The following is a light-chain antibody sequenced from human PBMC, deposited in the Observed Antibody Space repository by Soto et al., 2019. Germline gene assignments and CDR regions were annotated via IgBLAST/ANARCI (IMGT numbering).Light chain of an antibody. V-gene: IGKV1-27*01. CDR1: QDISNY. CDR2: AAS. Sequence: DIQVTQSPSSLSASVGDSVTITCRASQDISNYLAWFQQKQGKPPKLLIYAASTLESGVPSRFSGGRSGTDFTLTISSLQPEDVATFYCQKYDSLPFIFGPGTRVEIK. CDR3: QKYDSLPFI. J-gene: IGKJ3*01.